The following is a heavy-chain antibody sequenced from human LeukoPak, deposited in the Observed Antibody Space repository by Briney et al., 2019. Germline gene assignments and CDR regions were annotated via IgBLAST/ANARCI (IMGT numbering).Heavy chain of an antibody. J-gene: IGHJ5*02. V-gene: IGHV3-23*01. CDR1: GFIFSSYG. Sequence: GGSLRLSCAASGFIFSSYGMTWVRQAPGKGLEWVSAISGSGSGGSTYYADSVKGRFTISRDNSKNTLYLQMNSLRAEDTAVYYCAKDRGAVNFGELYAWGQGTLVTVSS. CDR3: AKDRGAVNFGELYA. D-gene: IGHD3-10*01. CDR2: ISGSGSGGST.